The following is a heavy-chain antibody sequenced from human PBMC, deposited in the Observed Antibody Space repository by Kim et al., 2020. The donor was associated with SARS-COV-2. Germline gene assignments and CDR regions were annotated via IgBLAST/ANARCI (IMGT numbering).Heavy chain of an antibody. J-gene: IGHJ5*02. V-gene: IGHV4-39*02. D-gene: IGHD6-6*01. CDR2: SDYTGDT. Sequence: SETLSLTCTVSGGSVSSSNYYWGWIRQPPGKGLEWSGKSDYTGDTDDNPSLKSRGTRSVDTSKNHCSLKLSALTAADTAGYYCARLEYSSSSRLFDPWGQGPLVTFSS. CDR3: ARLEYSSSSRLFDP. CDR1: GGSVSSSNYY.